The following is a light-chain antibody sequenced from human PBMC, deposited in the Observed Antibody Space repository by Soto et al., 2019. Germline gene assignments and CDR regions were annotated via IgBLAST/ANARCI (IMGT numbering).Light chain of an antibody. V-gene: IGKV3-20*01. CDR3: QQYGSSPVT. CDR1: QSVSSSY. CDR2: GAS. Sequence: EIVLTQSPGTPSLSPGERATLSCRASQSVSSSYLAWYQQNPGQAPRLLIYGASSRATGIPDRFSGSGSGTDFTLTISRLEPEDFAVYYCQQYGSSPVTFGHGTKVDIK. J-gene: IGKJ1*01.